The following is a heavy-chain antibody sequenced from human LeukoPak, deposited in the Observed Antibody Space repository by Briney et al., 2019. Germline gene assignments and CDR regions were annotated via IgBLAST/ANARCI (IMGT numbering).Heavy chain of an antibody. Sequence: SETLSLTCAVSGYSISSGYYWGWIRQPPGKGLEWIGSIYYSGSTYYNPSLKSRVTISVDTSKNQFSLKLSSVTAADTAVYYCARLTPPPDYDILTGPKGYFDYWGQGTLVTVSS. D-gene: IGHD3-9*01. V-gene: IGHV4-38-2*01. CDR2: IYYSGST. CDR1: GYSISSGYY. CDR3: ARLTPPPDYDILTGPKGYFDY. J-gene: IGHJ4*02.